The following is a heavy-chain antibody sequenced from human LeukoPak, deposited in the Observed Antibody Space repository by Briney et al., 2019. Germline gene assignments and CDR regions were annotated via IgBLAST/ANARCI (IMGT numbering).Heavy chain of an antibody. CDR1: GYTFIDYG. CDR3: AKGDYFDS. CDR2: VSAYNGET. Sequence: ASVKVSCKASGYTFIDYGISWVRQAPGQGLEWMGWVSAYNGETKYAHSLQARVTLTTDTFTQTAYMELRNLRSDDTALYFCAKGDYFDSWGQGTLVTVSS. V-gene: IGHV1-18*01. J-gene: IGHJ4*02.